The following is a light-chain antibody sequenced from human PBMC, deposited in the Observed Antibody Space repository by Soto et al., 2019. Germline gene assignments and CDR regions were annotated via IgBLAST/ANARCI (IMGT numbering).Light chain of an antibody. Sequence: DIQMTQSPSTLSASVGDRVTITCRASQSISSWLAWYQQKPGKAPKLLIYKASSLESGVPSRFSGSGSGTEFTLIISSLQHDDVASYYCQQYNSYWTFGQGTKVEIK. CDR2: KAS. CDR1: QSISSW. CDR3: QQYNSYWT. J-gene: IGKJ1*01. V-gene: IGKV1-5*03.